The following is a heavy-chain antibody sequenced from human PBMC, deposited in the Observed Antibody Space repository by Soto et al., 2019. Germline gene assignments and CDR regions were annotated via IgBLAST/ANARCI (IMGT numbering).Heavy chain of an antibody. J-gene: IGHJ5*02. CDR1: GYIFTSYW. D-gene: IGHD6-19*01. V-gene: IGHV5-51*01. CDR2: IYPGDSDT. CDR3: ARPFDTSGWYDH. Sequence: PVESLKISCKGSGYIFTSYWISCVLQMPGKVLECMGIIYPGDSDTRYSPSFEGQVTISADKSINTAYLQWSSLKASDSAMYYCARPFDTSGWYDHWGQGALVTVSS.